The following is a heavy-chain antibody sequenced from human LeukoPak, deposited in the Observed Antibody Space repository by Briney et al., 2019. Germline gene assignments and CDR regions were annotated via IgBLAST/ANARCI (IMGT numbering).Heavy chain of an antibody. J-gene: IGHJ6*03. CDR1: GFTLSSYA. CDR2: IHYSGST. CDR3: ARTTEGYAGGPGYSYYYYMDV. V-gene: IGHV4-59*01. Sequence: MPGGSLRLSCAASGFTLSSYAMSWIRQPPGKGLEWIGYIHYSGSTHYNPSLKSRVTISVDTSKNQVSLKLRSVTAADTAVYYCARTTEGYAGGPGYSYYYYMDVWGKGTTVTISS. D-gene: IGHD5-12*01.